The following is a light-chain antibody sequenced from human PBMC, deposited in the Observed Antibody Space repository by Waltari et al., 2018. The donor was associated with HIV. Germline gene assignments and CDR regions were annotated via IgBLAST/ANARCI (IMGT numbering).Light chain of an antibody. J-gene: IGLJ3*02. V-gene: IGLV1-40*01. CDR2: GNS. CDR1: SSNIGAEYD. Sequence: QSVVTQPPSVSGAPGQRVTISCSGSSSNIGAEYDVHWYQQFPGTAPKLLLYGNSVRPCGFPDRFSGSKSGPSASLAITWVQAADEADYYCHSYDSRLSAWVFGGGTKLTVL. CDR3: HSYDSRLSAWV.